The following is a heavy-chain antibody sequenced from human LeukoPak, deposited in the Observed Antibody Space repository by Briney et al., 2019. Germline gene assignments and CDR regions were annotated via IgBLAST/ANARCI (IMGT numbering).Heavy chain of an antibody. CDR2: ISSSSSYI. Sequence: GGSLILSCASSGFTFSSYSMNWVRQAPGKGLEWVSSISSSSSYIYYADSVKGRFTISRDNAKNSLYLQMNSLRAEDTAVYYCARDQAEVAAPFDYWGQGTLVTVSS. CDR3: ARDQAEVAAPFDY. D-gene: IGHD6-25*01. V-gene: IGHV3-21*01. CDR1: GFTFSSYS. J-gene: IGHJ4*02.